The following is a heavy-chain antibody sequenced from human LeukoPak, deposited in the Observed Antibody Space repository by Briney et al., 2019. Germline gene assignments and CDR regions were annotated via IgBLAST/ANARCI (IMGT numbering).Heavy chain of an antibody. J-gene: IGHJ3*02. CDR3: ARELTYYYDSSGYSPGAFDI. Sequence: GGSLRLSCAASGFTFSSYAMGWVRQAPGKGLEWVSAISGSGGSTYYADSVKGRFTISRDNSKNTLYLQMNSLRAGDTALYYCARELTYYYDSSGYSPGAFDIWGQGTMVTVSS. V-gene: IGHV3-23*01. D-gene: IGHD3-22*01. CDR2: ISGSGGST. CDR1: GFTFSSYA.